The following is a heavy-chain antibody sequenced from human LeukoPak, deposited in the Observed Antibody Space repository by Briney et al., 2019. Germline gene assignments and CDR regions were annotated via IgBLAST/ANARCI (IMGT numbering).Heavy chain of an antibody. V-gene: IGHV3-21*01. CDR2: ISTSGIYI. CDR3: ARERNPDGLDV. Sequence: GGSLRLSCAASGFTFSNYAMNWVHQAPGKGLEWVSSISTSGIYIYYAESVKGRFTISRDSAQNSVYLQMNSLRAEDTGLYFCARERNPDGLDVWGQGTTVTVSS. D-gene: IGHD1-14*01. J-gene: IGHJ6*02. CDR1: GFTFSNYA.